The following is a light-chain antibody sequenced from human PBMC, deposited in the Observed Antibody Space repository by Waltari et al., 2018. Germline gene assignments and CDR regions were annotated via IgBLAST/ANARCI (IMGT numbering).Light chain of an antibody. V-gene: IGKV1-12*01. CDR1: QDISTS. CDR3: QQGDTSPPT. J-gene: IGKJ1*01. CDR2: HSS. Sequence: EIHMTQSPSSVSTSVGDRVSMYCRASQDISTSLAWYQQKSGKAPSLLIYHSSTLQSGVPSRFSGAGTGTDFTLTINNLHPEDFATYFCQQGDTSPPTFGPGTKVELK.